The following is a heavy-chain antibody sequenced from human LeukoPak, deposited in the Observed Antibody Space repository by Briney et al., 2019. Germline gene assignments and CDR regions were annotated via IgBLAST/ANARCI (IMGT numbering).Heavy chain of an antibody. D-gene: IGHD3-16*01. CDR2: INHSGST. V-gene: IGHV4-34*01. J-gene: IGHJ4*02. Sequence: SETLSLTCAVYGGSFSGYYWSWIRQPPGKGLEWIGEINHSGSTNYNPSLKSRVTISVDTSKNQFSLKLSSVTAADTAVYYCARGVRGDFDYWGQGTLVTVSS. CDR3: ARGVRGDFDY. CDR1: GGSFSGYY.